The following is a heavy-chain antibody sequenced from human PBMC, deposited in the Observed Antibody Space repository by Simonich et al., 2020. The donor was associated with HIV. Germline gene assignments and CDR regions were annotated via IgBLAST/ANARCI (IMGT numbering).Heavy chain of an antibody. CDR2: INNSGST. CDR1: GWSFSGYC. J-gene: IGHJ4*02. CDR3: ARGFYQRLYYFDY. Sequence: QVQLQQWGAGLLKPSETLSLTCAVYGWSFSGYCWGWIRQPPGKGLEWIGKINNSGSTTYNPSLKSRVTISVDTSKNQFSLKLSSVTAADTAVYYCARGFYQRLYYFDYWGQGTLVTVSS. D-gene: IGHD2-2*01. V-gene: IGHV4-34*01.